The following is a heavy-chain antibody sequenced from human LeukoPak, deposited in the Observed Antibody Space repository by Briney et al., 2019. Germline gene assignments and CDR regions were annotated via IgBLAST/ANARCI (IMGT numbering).Heavy chain of an antibody. V-gene: IGHV4-39*07. CDR3: ARVKVGYYYGSGPRGAFDI. Sequence: SETLSLTCTVSGGSISSSSYYWGWIRQPPGKGLEWIGSIYYSGSTYYNPSLKSRVTISVDTSKNQFSLKLSSVTAADTAVYYCARVKVGYYYGSGPRGAFDIWGQGTMVTVSS. J-gene: IGHJ3*02. CDR2: IYYSGST. D-gene: IGHD3-10*01. CDR1: GGSISSSSYY.